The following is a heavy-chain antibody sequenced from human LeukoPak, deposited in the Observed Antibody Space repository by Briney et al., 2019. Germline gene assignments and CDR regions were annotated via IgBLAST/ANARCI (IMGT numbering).Heavy chain of an antibody. V-gene: IGHV4-59*12. CDR2: IYYSGST. CDR1: GGSISSYY. J-gene: IGHJ1*01. CDR3: ARGNGDYDDAEYFQH. D-gene: IGHD4-17*01. Sequence: PSETLSLTCTVSGGSISSYYWSWIRQPPGKGLEWTGYIYYSGSTNYNPSLKSRVTISVDTSKNQFSLKLSSVTAADTAVYYCARGNGDYDDAEYFQHWGQGTLVTVSS.